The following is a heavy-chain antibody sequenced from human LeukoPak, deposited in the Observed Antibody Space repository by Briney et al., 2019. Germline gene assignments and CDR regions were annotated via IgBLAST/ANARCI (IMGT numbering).Heavy chain of an antibody. V-gene: IGHV3-11*01. J-gene: IGHJ6*02. CDR1: GFTFSDYY. Sequence: GGSLRLSCAASGFTFSDYYMSWIRQAPGKGLEWVSYISSSGSTIYYADSVKGRFTIPRDNAKNSLYLQMNSLRAEDTAVYYCARDGVGIVVVPAATSYYYGMDVWGQGTTVTVSS. CDR3: ARDGVGIVVVPAATSYYYGMDV. D-gene: IGHD2-2*01. CDR2: ISSSGSTI.